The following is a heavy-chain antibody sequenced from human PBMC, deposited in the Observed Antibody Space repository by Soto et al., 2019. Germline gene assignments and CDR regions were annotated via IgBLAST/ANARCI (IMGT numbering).Heavy chain of an antibody. CDR1: GYTFTGYY. J-gene: IGHJ6*03. D-gene: IGHD2-21*01. CDR3: ARGTIVIKPYYYMDV. V-gene: IGHV1-2*04. CDR2: INPNSGGT. Sequence: ASVKVSCKASGYTFTGYYMHWVRQAPGQGLEWMGWINPNSGGTNYAQKFQGWVTMTRDTSISTAYMELSRLRSDDTAVYYCARGTIVIKPYYYMDVWGKGTTVTVSS.